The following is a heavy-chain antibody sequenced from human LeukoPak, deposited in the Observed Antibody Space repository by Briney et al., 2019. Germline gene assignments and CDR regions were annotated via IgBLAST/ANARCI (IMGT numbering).Heavy chain of an antibody. CDR1: GFTFNTYA. J-gene: IGHJ4*02. CDR2: LRSDIPSP. V-gene: IGHV3-23*01. D-gene: IGHD3-22*01. Sequence: PGGSLRLSCAASGFTFNTYAMSWVRQAPGKGLEWVSSLRSDIPSPYYADSVRGRFTISRDNSKSMLFLQMNSLRADDTAIYYCAKGLYYYDSEWGQGTLVTVSS. CDR3: AKGLYYYDSE.